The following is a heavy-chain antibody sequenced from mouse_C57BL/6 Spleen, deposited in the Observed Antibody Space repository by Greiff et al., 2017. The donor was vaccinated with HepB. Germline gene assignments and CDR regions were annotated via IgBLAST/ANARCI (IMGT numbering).Heavy chain of an antibody. Sequence: QVHVKQPGTELVKPGASVKLSCKASGYTFTSYWMHWVKQRPGQGLEWIGNINPSNGGTNYNEKFKSKATLTVDKSSSTAYMQLSSLTSEDSAVYYCAITGNWAWFAYWGQGTLVTVSA. V-gene: IGHV1-53*01. D-gene: IGHD4-1*01. CDR1: GYTFTSYW. CDR3: AITGNWAWFAY. CDR2: INPSNGGT. J-gene: IGHJ3*01.